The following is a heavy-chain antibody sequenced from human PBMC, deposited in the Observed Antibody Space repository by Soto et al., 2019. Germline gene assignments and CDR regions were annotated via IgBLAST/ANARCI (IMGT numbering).Heavy chain of an antibody. J-gene: IGHJ6*02. CDR2: IWYDGSNK. CDR1: GFIFSTYG. V-gene: IGHV3-33*01. Sequence: QVQLVESGGGVVQPGRSLRLSCAASGFIFSTYGMHWVRQAPGKGLEWVAVIWYDGSNKYYADSVKGRFTISRDNSKNTLYLQMNSLRAEDTAVYYCARDTTRPMVRIYHGMDAWGQGTTVTVSS. CDR3: ARDTTRPMVRIYHGMDA. D-gene: IGHD3-10*01.